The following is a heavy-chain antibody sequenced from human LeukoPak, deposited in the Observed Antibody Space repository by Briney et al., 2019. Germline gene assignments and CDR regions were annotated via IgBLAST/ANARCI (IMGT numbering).Heavy chain of an antibody. CDR2: IYYSGST. V-gene: IGHV4-61*01. CDR3: XRAXYSNYGDAFDI. J-gene: IGHJ3*02. CDR1: GGSVSSGSYY. Sequence: SETLSLTCTVSGGSVSSGSYYWSWIRQPPGKGLEWIGFIYYSGSTNYNPSLKSRVTISVDTSKNQFSLKLSSVTAADTAVYXCXRAXYSNYGDAFDIWGQGTMVTVSS. D-gene: IGHD4-11*01.